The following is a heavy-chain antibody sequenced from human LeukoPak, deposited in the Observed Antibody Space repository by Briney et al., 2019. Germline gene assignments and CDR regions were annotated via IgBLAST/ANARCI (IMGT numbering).Heavy chain of an antibody. V-gene: IGHV3-15*01. Sequence: GGSLRLSCAASGFTFSNAWMSWVRQAPGKGLEWVGRIKSKTDGGTTAYAAPVKGRFTISRDESKNILYRQMNSLKTEDTAVYYCTTGGTFTMIVVTPNDGMDVWGQGTTVTVSS. D-gene: IGHD3-22*01. CDR1: GFTFSNAW. CDR3: TTGGTFTMIVVTPNDGMDV. CDR2: IKSKTDGGTT. J-gene: IGHJ6*02.